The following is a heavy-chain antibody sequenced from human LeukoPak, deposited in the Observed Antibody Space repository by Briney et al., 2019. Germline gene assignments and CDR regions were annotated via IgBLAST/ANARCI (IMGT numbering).Heavy chain of an antibody. CDR3: ARDQGSSWYRGDNWFDP. Sequence: SETLSLTCTVSGGSISSYYWSWIRQPAGKGLEWIGRIYTSGSTNYNPSLKSRATMSVDTSKNQFSLRLSSVTAADTAVYYCARDQGSSWYRGDNWFDPWGQGTLVTVSS. CDR2: IYTSGST. J-gene: IGHJ5*02. V-gene: IGHV4-4*07. CDR1: GGSISSYY. D-gene: IGHD6-13*01.